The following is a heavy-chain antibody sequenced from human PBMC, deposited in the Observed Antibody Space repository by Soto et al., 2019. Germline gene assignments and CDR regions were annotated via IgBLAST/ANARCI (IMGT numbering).Heavy chain of an antibody. Sequence: QVHLVQSGAEVKKPWSSVKVSCEASGGSFYNYAVTWVRQAPGQGLEWVGSIIPIFDKPNFAQKFQGRLTITADKSTSIAYMELNSLTSEDTAVYYCARRTGLAARLASPAYYGLDVWGQGTTVIVSS. D-gene: IGHD6-6*01. V-gene: IGHV1-69*06. CDR2: IIPIFDKP. CDR1: GGSFYNYA. CDR3: ARRTGLAARLASPAYYGLDV. J-gene: IGHJ6*02.